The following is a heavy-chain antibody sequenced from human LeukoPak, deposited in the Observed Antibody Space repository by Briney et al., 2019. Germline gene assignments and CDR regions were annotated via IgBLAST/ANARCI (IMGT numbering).Heavy chain of an antibody. J-gene: IGHJ4*02. CDR1: GGSISSYY. CDR2: IYHSGGT. Sequence: SETLSLTCTVSGGSISSYYWSWIRQPPGKGLKWIGQIYHSGGTNYNPSLISRVTISVDPSKNQFSLNLSSVTAADTAVYYCARAGSGWVLEYWGQGTLVTVSS. CDR3: ARAGSGWVLEY. V-gene: IGHV4-59*01. D-gene: IGHD6-19*01.